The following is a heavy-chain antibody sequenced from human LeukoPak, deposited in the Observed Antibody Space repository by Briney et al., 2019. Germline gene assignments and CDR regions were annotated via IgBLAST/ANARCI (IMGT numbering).Heavy chain of an antibody. CDR3: ARRDHYDSSGYFDY. CDR1: GGSISYYY. Sequence: SETLSLTCTVSGGSISYYYWTWIRQSPGKGLEWVGSIYYTANTYYNSSLKSRVTISVDTSKNQFSLKLSSVTAADSAVYYCARRDHYDSSGYFDYWGQGTLVTVSS. D-gene: IGHD3-22*01. CDR2: IYYTANT. V-gene: IGHV4-59*05. J-gene: IGHJ4*02.